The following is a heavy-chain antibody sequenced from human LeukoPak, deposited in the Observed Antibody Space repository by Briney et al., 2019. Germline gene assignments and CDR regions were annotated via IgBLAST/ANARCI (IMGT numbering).Heavy chain of an antibody. Sequence: PSETLSLTCAVYGGSFSGYYWSWIRQPPGKGLEWIGEINHSGSTNYNPSLKSRVTISVDTSKNQFSLKLSSATAADTAVYYCARVPYYDSSGSLGFDYWGQGTLVTVSS. D-gene: IGHD3-22*01. J-gene: IGHJ4*02. CDR1: GGSFSGYY. V-gene: IGHV4-34*01. CDR3: ARVPYYDSSGSLGFDY. CDR2: INHSGST.